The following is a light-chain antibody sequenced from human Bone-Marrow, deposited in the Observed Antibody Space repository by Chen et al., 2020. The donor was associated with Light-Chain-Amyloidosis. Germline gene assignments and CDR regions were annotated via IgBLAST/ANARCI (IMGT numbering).Light chain of an antibody. V-gene: IGLV2-14*01. CDR3: SSYTITNTLV. CDR1: SSDVGGDNH. CDR2: EVT. Sequence: SAPIQPATLSGPLGLSHTLTCSGTSSDVGGDNHVSWYQQHPDKAPKLMIYEVTNRPSCVPDRCSGSKSNNTASLTISGLQTEDEADYFCSSYTITNTLVFGSGTRVTVL. J-gene: IGLJ1*01.